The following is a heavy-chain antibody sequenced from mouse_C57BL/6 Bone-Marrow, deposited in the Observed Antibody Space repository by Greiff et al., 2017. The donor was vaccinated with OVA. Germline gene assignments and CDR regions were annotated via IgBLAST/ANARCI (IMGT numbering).Heavy chain of an antibody. J-gene: IGHJ2*01. CDR3: ARARGSSLFDY. V-gene: IGHV5-16*01. CDR1: GFTFSDYY. D-gene: IGHD1-1*01. Sequence: EVNLVESEGGLVQPGSSMKLSCTASGFTFSDYYMAWVRQVPEKGLEWVANINYDGSSTYYLDSLKSRFIISRDNAKNILYLQMSSLKSEDTATYYCARARGSSLFDYWGQGTTLTVSS. CDR2: INYDGSST.